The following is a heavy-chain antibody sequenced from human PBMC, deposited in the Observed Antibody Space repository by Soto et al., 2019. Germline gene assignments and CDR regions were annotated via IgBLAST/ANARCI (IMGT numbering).Heavy chain of an antibody. J-gene: IGHJ4*02. CDR2: ISYDGSNK. V-gene: IGHV3-33*05. CDR1: GFIFSSYG. D-gene: IGHD1-26*01. CDR3: AREIRVGATRGYFDY. Sequence: PGGSLRLSCAASGFIFSSYGIHWVRQAPGKGLEWVAGISYDGSNKYYADSVKGRFTISRDNAKNSLFLQMNSLRAEDTAVYYCAREIRVGATRGYFDYWGQGTLVTVSS.